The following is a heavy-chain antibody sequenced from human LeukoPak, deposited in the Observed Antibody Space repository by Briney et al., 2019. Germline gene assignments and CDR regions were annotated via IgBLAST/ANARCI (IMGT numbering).Heavy chain of an antibody. CDR3: ARHGSSGWYKDY. Sequence: GGALRLSCAASGFSLCGYEMNWVRQAPGKGLEWVSYITSGGSIIYYADSVKGRFTISRDNAKNSLYLQMNSLRADDTAIYYCARHGSSGWYKDYWGQGTLVTASS. D-gene: IGHD6-19*01. J-gene: IGHJ4*02. CDR2: ITSGGSII. V-gene: IGHV3-48*03. CDR1: GFSLCGYE.